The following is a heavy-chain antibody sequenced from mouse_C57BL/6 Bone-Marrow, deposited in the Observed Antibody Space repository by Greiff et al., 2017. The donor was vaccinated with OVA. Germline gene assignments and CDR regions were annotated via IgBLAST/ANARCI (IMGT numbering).Heavy chain of an antibody. CDR1: GYTFTDYN. J-gene: IGHJ3*01. Sequence: EVQLQQSGPELVKPGASVKMSCKASGYTFTDYNMHWVKQSHGKSLEWIGYINPNNGGTSYNQKFKGKATLTVNKSSSTAYMELRSLTSEDSAVYYCARGLTYGSKAWFAYWGQGTLVTVSA. V-gene: IGHV1-22*01. CDR2: INPNNGGT. D-gene: IGHD1-1*01. CDR3: ARGLTYGSKAWFAY.